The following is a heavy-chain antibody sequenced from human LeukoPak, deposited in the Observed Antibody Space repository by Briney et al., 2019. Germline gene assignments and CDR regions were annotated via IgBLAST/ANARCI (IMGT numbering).Heavy chain of an antibody. CDR1: GGSISSSSYC. J-gene: IGHJ5*02. CDR2: IYYSGST. V-gene: IGHV4-39*01. D-gene: IGHD3-10*01. Sequence: SETLSLTCTVSGGSISSSSYCWGWIRQPPGKGLEWIGSIYYSGSTYYNPSLKSRVTISVDTSKNQFSLKLSSVTAADTAVYYCARGIAPNWFDPWGQGTLVTVSS. CDR3: ARGIAPNWFDP.